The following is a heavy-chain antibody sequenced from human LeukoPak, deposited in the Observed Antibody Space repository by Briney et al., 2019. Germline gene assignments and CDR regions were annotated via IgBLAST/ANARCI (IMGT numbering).Heavy chain of an antibody. CDR3: ARDTYDYYFDP. CDR2: MYYSGST. D-gene: IGHD1-26*01. J-gene: IGHJ5*02. V-gene: IGHV4-59*11. Sequence: SETLSLTCTVPGDSINSHHWNWIRRPPGKGLEWIGYMYYSGSTMYNRSLKSRVAISIDTSKNQFSLKLSSVTAADTAVYYCARDTYDYYFDPWGQGILVTVSS. CDR1: GDSINSHH.